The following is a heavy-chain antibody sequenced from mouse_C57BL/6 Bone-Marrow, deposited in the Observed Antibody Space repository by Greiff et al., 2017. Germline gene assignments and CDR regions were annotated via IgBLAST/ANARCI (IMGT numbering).Heavy chain of an antibody. CDR3: ATTGYAMDY. Sequence: EVNLVESGGGLVQPGGSLKLSCAASGFTFSDYYMYWVRQTPEKRLEWVAYISNGGGSTYYPDTVKGRFTISRDNAKNTLYLQMSRLKSEDTAMYYCATTGYAMDYWGQGTSVTVSS. V-gene: IGHV5-12*01. CDR1: GFTFSDYY. CDR2: ISNGGGST. J-gene: IGHJ4*01. D-gene: IGHD1-1*01.